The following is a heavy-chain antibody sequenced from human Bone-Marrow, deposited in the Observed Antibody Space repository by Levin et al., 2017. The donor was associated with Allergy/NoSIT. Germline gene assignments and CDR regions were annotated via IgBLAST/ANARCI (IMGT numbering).Heavy chain of an antibody. D-gene: IGHD3-10*01. V-gene: IGHV4-39*07. CDR2: IFYSGNT. CDR3: AREDASGSFVDY. CDR1: GDSISSSSYY. Sequence: SQTLSLTCSVSGDSISSSSYYWGWIRQPPGKGLEWIGTIFYSGNTYYNPSLKSRVTLPVDTSKNQFSLTLASVTAADTAVYYCAREDASGSFVDYWGQGTLVIVSS. J-gene: IGHJ4*02.